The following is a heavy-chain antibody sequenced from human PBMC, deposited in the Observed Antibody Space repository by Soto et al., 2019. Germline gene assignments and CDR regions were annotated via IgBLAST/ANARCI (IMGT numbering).Heavy chain of an antibody. CDR3: ARGGGSTFNGFAP. CDR1: GGSISSFNYF. Sequence: QLQLQESGPGLVKPSETLSLTCTVSGGSISSFNYFWGWIRQPPGKGLEWIGSLYYSGNPYYNPSLPSRVTISVDTSKKQCTLTRRSVTAADTAVYYCARGGGSTFNGFAPWGQGTLVTVSP. V-gene: IGHV4-39*01. D-gene: IGHD2-15*01. J-gene: IGHJ5*02. CDR2: LYYSGNP.